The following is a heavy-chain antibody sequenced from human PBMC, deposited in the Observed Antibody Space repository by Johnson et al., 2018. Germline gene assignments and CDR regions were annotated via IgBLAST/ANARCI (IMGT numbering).Heavy chain of an antibody. CDR3: ANNDYGDYLEAFDI. CDR2: ISYDGSNK. D-gene: IGHD4-17*01. CDR1: GFTFSSYG. Sequence: QVQLVESGGGVVQPGRSLRLSCAASGFTFSSYGMHWVRQAPGKGLEWVAVISYDGSNKYYADSVKGRFTISRDNSKNTLYPQMNSLRAEDTAVYYCANNDYGDYLEAFDIWGQGTMVTVSS. V-gene: IGHV3-30*18. J-gene: IGHJ3*02.